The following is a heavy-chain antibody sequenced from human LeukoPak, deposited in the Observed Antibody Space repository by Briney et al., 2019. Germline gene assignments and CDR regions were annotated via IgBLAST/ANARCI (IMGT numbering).Heavy chain of an antibody. CDR2: IKQDGSEK. D-gene: IGHD2-15*01. CDR1: GFTFSSDW. CDR3: ARVGYPRWAFDI. V-gene: IGHV3-7*01. J-gene: IGHJ3*02. Sequence: PGGSLRLSCAASGFTFSSDWMSWVRQAPGKGLEWVANIKQDGSEKYYVDSVKGRFTISRDNAKNSLYLQMNSLRAEDTAVYYCARVGYPRWAFDIWGQGTMVTVSS.